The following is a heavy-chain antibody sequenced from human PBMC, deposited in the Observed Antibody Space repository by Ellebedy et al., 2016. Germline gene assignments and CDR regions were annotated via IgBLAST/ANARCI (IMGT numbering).Heavy chain of an antibody. Sequence: GESLKISXAASRFTFSNYGMHWVRQAPGKGLEWVAVIWHDGSYQYYADSVKGRFTISRDNSNNMMYLQMNSLRAEDTAVYYCARSAPRGGFQHSFDIWGQGTMATVSS. J-gene: IGHJ3*02. CDR1: RFTFSNYG. CDR2: IWHDGSYQ. V-gene: IGHV3-33*01. CDR3: ARSAPRGGFQHSFDI. D-gene: IGHD2-15*01.